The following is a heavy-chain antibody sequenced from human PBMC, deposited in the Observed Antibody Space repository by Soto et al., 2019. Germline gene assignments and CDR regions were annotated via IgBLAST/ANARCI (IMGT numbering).Heavy chain of an antibody. J-gene: IGHJ6*02. CDR1: GGSISSFY. D-gene: IGHD3-9*01. Sequence: SETLSLTCIVSGGSISSFYWIWIRQPPGQGLEKIGYIYYSGSTNYNPSLRSRVTISLDTSKKQFSLKLSSVTAADTAVYYCARDILTGRMGMDVWGQGTTVTVSS. V-gene: IGHV4-59*01. CDR3: ARDILTGRMGMDV. CDR2: IYYSGST.